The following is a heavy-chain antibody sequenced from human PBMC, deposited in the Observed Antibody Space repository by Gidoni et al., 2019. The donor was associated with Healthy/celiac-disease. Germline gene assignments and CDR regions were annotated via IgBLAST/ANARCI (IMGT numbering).Heavy chain of an antibody. Sequence: QVQLVASVGGVVQPGMSLLRSCAASGFAFSSYGMHWVRQAPGKGLEWVAVIWYDGSNKYYADSVKGRFTISRDNSKNTLYLQMNSLRAEDTAVYYCARDPGYSMRGLDIWGQGTMVTVSS. CDR3: ARDPGYSMRGLDI. J-gene: IGHJ3*02. D-gene: IGHD6-13*01. CDR1: GFAFSSYG. CDR2: IWYDGSNK. V-gene: IGHV3-33*08.